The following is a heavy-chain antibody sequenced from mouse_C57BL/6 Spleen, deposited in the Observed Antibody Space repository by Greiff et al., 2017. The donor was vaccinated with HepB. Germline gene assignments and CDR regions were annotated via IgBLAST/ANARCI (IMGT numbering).Heavy chain of an antibody. J-gene: IGHJ1*03. V-gene: IGHV1-59*01. Sequence: QVHVKQSGAELVRPGTSVKLSCKASGYTFTSYWMHWVKQRPGQGLEWIGVIDPSDSYTNYNQKFKGKATLTVDTSSSTAYMQLSSLTSEDSAVYYCARRPAYFDVWGTGTTVTVSS. CDR2: IDPSDSYT. CDR1: GYTFTSYW. CDR3: ARRPAYFDV.